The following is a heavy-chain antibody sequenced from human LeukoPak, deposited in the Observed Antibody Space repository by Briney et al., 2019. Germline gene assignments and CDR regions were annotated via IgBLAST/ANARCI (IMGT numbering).Heavy chain of an antibody. CDR1: GFTFGDYA. J-gene: IGHJ4*02. V-gene: IGHV3-49*04. CDR3: TRAGGGYYDSSGNDY. Sequence: GGSLRLSCTASGFTFGDYAMSWVRQAPGKGLEWVGFIRSKAYGGTTEYAASVKGRFTISRDDSKSIASLQMNSPKTEDTAVYYCTRAGGGYYDSSGNDYWGQGTLVTVSS. CDR2: IRSKAYGGTT. D-gene: IGHD3-22*01.